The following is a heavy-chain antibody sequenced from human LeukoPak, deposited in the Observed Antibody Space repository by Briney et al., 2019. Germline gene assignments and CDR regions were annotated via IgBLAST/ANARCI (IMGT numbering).Heavy chain of an antibody. V-gene: IGHV4-59*08. CDR3: ARHGTMTTGLYYYYMDV. CDR1: GGSISSHY. D-gene: IGHD4-17*01. Sequence: SETLSLTCTVSGGSISSHYWSWVRQPPGKGLEWIGYIYNSGSTNYNPSLKSRVTISVDTSKNQLSLKVSSVTAADTAVYYCARHGTMTTGLYYYYMDVWGKGTTVTVSS. J-gene: IGHJ6*03. CDR2: IYNSGST.